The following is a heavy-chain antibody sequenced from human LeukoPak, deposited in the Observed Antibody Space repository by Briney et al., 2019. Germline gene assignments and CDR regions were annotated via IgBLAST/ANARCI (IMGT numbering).Heavy chain of an antibody. CDR1: GGSISSYY. CDR3: ARLGVNHDANYYYGMDV. J-gene: IGHJ6*02. V-gene: IGHV4-59*01. D-gene: IGHD1-14*01. CDR2: IYYSGST. Sequence: SETLSLTCAVSGGSISSYYWSWIRQPPGKGLEWIGYIYYSGSTNYNPSLKSRVTISVDTSKNQFTLKLSSVNAADTDVYYCARLGVNHDANYYYGMDVWGQGTTVTVSS.